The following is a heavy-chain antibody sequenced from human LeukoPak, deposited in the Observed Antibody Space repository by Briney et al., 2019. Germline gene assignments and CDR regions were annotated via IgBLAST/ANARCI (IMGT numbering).Heavy chain of an antibody. Sequence: GASVKVSCKASGYTFTSYGISWVRQAPGQGLEWMGWISAYNGNTNYAQKLQGRVSMTTDTSTSTAYMDLRSLRSDDTAVYYCVRVQQLAPLRYWGQGTLVTVSS. J-gene: IGHJ4*02. CDR2: ISAYNGNT. D-gene: IGHD6-13*01. CDR1: GYTFTSYG. V-gene: IGHV1-18*01. CDR3: VRVQQLAPLRY.